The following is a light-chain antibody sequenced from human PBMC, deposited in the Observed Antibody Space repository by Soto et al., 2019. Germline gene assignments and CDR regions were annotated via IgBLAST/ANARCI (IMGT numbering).Light chain of an antibody. J-gene: IGLJ2*01. Sequence: QSALTQPASVSGSPGQSITISCTGTSSDVGGYNFVSWYQHHPGKAPKLMIYDVSNRPSGVSNRFSGSKSGNTASLTISGLPAEDEADYYCSSYTSSSTLVFGGGTKLTVL. CDR1: SSDVGGYNF. CDR2: DVS. V-gene: IGLV2-14*03. CDR3: SSYTSSSTLV.